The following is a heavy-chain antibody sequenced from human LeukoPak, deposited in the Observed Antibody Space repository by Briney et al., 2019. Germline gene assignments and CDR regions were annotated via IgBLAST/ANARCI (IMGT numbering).Heavy chain of an antibody. CDR2: IKQDGSEK. V-gene: IGHV3-7*03. Sequence: PGGSLRLSCAASGFTFSSYWMSWVRQAPGKGLEWVANIKQDGSEKYYVDSVKGRFAISRDNAENSLYLQMNSLRAEDTAVYFCARGHDSSGYYGGGAFDIWGQGTMVTVSS. J-gene: IGHJ3*02. CDR3: ARGHDSSGYYGGGAFDI. CDR1: GFTFSSYW. D-gene: IGHD3-22*01.